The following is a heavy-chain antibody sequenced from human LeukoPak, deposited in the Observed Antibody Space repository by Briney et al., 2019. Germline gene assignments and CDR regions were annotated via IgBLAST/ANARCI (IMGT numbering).Heavy chain of an antibody. V-gene: IGHV4-39*07. CDR1: GGSISSSTYY. D-gene: IGHD3-16*01. J-gene: IGHJ6*03. Sequence: SETLSLTCIISGGSISSSTYYWGWIRQSPGKGLEWIGTIYYNGNTYYNPSLQSRVTISVDTSKNQFSLKLSSVTAADTAVYYCASGGYGGYYYYMDVWGKGTTVTISS. CDR3: ASGGYGGYYYYMDV. CDR2: IYYNGNT.